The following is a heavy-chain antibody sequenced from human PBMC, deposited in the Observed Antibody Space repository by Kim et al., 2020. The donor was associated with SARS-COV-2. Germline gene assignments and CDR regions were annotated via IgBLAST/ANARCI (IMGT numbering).Heavy chain of an antibody. V-gene: IGHV3-48*02. Sequence: GGSLRLSCAASGFTFSSYSMNWVRQAPGKGLEWVSYISSSSSTIYYADSVKGRFTISRDNAKNSLYLQMNSLRDEDTAVYYCARLWVVVPAAMGPYYYYYGMDVWGQGTTVTVSS. D-gene: IGHD2-2*01. J-gene: IGHJ6*02. CDR1: GFTFSSYS. CDR2: ISSSSSTI. CDR3: ARLWVVVPAAMGPYYYYYGMDV.